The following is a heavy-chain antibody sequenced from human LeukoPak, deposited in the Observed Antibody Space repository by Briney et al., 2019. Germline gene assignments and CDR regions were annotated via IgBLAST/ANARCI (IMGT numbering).Heavy chain of an antibody. CDR3: ASDRVGDTDY. Sequence: VGSLRLSCAASGFTVSSSYMSWVRQAPGKGLEWVSVIYSGGSTYYADSVKGRFTISRDNSKNTLYLQMNSLRAEDTAVYYCASDRVGDTDYWGQGTLVTVSS. V-gene: IGHV3-53*01. D-gene: IGHD1-26*01. J-gene: IGHJ4*02. CDR1: GFTVSSSY. CDR2: IYSGGST.